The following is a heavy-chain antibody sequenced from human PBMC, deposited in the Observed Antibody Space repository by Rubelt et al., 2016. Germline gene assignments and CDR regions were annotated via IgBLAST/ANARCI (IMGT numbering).Heavy chain of an antibody. Sequence: SYGMHWVRQAPGKGLEWVAVIWSDGSNKYYADSVKGRFTISRDNSKNTLYLQMNSLRADDTAVYYCARARGPVLAYFDYWGQGTLVTVSA. CDR2: IWSDGSNK. CDR3: ARARGPVLAYFDY. J-gene: IGHJ4*02. D-gene: IGHD3-3*02. V-gene: IGHV3-33*01. CDR1: SYG.